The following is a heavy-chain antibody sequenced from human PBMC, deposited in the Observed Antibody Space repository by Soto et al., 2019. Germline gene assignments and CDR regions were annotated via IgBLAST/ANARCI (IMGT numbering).Heavy chain of an antibody. J-gene: IGHJ4*02. CDR2: ITGNGGST. V-gene: IGHV3-64*01. D-gene: IGHD4-17*01. CDR1: GFTCSSYG. Sequence: EVQLVESGGGLVQPGGSVRLSCAASGFTCSSYGMHWVRQAPGKGLEYVSAITGNGGSTYYANSVKGRFTISRDNSKNTLYLQMGSLRADDMAVYYCARGRKDDYGDPGDFDSWGQGTLVTVSS. CDR3: ARGRKDDYGDPGDFDS.